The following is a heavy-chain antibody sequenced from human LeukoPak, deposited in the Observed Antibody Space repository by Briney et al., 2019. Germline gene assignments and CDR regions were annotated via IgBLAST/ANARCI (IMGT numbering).Heavy chain of an antibody. CDR1: GFTFSSYA. CDR3: ARDRQRYYYDSTGLGNYYYMDV. V-gene: IGHV3-7*01. CDR2: IKQDGSEK. Sequence: GGSLRLSCAASGFTFSSYAMSWVRQAPGKGLEWVANIKQDGSEKYYVDSVKGRFTISRDNAKNSLYLQMNSLRAEDTAVYYCARDRQRYYYDSTGLGNYYYMDVWGKGTTVTVSS. J-gene: IGHJ6*03. D-gene: IGHD3-22*01.